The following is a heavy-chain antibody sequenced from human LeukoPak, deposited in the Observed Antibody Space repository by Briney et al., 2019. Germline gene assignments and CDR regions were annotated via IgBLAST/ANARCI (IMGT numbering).Heavy chain of an antibody. D-gene: IGHD6-19*01. CDR2: ISSSGANI. CDR3: ARTYNSGWWADY. V-gene: IGHV3-21*01. J-gene: IGHJ4*02. Sequence: GGSQRLSCAASGFTFSTYSMNWFRQAPGEGLEWVSSISSSGANIFYTDSVKGRFTISRDNAKNSLYLQMNSLRAEDTAVYYCARTYNSGWWADYWGQGTLVTVSS. CDR1: GFTFSTYS.